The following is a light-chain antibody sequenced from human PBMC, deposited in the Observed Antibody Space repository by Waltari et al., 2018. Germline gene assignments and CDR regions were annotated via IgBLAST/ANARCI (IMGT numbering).Light chain of an antibody. Sequence: QSALTQPRSVSGSPGQSVTISCTGTSRDVGGYNYFPWYQQHPGKAPKLMIYDVSKRPSGVPDRFSGSKSGNTASPTISGLQAEDEADYYCCSYAGSYTLVFGGGTKLTVL. J-gene: IGLJ2*01. V-gene: IGLV2-11*01. CDR2: DVS. CDR3: CSYAGSYTLV. CDR1: SRDVGGYNY.